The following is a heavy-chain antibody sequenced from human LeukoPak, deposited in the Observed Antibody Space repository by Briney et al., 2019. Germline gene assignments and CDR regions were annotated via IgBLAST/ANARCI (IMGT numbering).Heavy chain of an antibody. CDR1: GFTFSSYG. Sequence: GGSLRLSCAASGFTFSSYGMHWVRQAPGKGLEWVAVISYDGSNKYYADSVKGRFTISRDNSKNTLYLQMNSLRAEDTTVYYCAKGRYYFDYWGQGTLVTVSS. CDR3: AKGRYYFDY. D-gene: IGHD4-17*01. V-gene: IGHV3-30*18. CDR2: ISYDGSNK. J-gene: IGHJ4*02.